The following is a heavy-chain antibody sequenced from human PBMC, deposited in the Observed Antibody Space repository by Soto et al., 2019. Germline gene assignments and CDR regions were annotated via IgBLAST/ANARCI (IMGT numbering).Heavy chain of an antibody. CDR1: GGTFSSYA. D-gene: IGHD2-2*01. J-gene: IGHJ6*02. CDR2: IIPISGTA. Sequence: QVQLVQSGAEVKKPGSSVKVSCKASGGTFSSYAISWARQAPGQGLEWMGGIIPISGTANYAQKFQGRVTITADESTSTAYTELSSLRSEDTAVYYCARSQGSSTSLEIYYYYYYGMDVWGQGTTVTVSS. CDR3: ARSQGSSTSLEIYYYYYYGMDV. V-gene: IGHV1-69*01.